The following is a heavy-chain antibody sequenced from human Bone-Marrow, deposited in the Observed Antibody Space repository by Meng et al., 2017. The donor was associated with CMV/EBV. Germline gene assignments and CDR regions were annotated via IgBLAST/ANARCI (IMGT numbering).Heavy chain of an antibody. CDR3: ARNHGKSDFDY. CDR1: GGSISGSDW. J-gene: IGHJ4*02. Sequence: LTCAVFGGSISGSDWWTWVRQPPGKGLEWIGEISHSGRSNYTPSLKSRVTISVDKSKKQFSLKVSSVTAADTAVYYCARNHGKSDFDYWGQGTLVTVSS. CDR2: ISHSGRS. V-gene: IGHV4-4*02. D-gene: IGHD1-14*01.